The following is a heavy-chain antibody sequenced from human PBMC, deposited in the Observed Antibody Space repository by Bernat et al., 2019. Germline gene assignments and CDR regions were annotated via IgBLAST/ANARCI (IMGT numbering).Heavy chain of an antibody. CDR2: ISGSGGST. V-gene: IGHV3-23*01. D-gene: IGHD6-19*01. J-gene: IGHJ4*02. CDR1: GFAFNSYI. Sequence: EVQLLESGGGLVQPGGSLRLSCAASGFAFNSYIMSWVRQAPGKGLEWVSIISGSGGSTSYADAVKGRFTISRDNSKHTVFLQMNNLRGEDTAGYYCVKGVRIEVAGRFDYWGQGTLVTVSS. CDR3: VKGVRIEVAGRFDY.